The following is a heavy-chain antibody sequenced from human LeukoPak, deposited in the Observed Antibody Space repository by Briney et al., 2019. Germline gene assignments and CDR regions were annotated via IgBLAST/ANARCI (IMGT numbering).Heavy chain of an antibody. V-gene: IGHV4-39*01. Sequence: KTSETLSLTCTVSGGSISSSSYYWGWIRQPPGKGLEWIGSIYYSGSTYYNPSLKSRVTISVDTSKNQFSLKLSSVTAADTAVYYCARWTEYSSSYSPHKYYFDYWGQGTLVTVSS. D-gene: IGHD6-6*01. CDR2: IYYSGST. CDR1: GGSISSSSYY. J-gene: IGHJ4*02. CDR3: ARWTEYSSSYSPHKYYFDY.